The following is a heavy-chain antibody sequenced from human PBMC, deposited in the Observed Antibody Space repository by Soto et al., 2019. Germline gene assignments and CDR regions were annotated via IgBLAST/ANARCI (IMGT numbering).Heavy chain of an antibody. V-gene: IGHV1-69*13. J-gene: IGHJ4*02. CDR2: IIPIFGTA. Sequence: SVKVSCKASGGTFSSYAISWVRQAPGQGLEWMVGIIPIFGTANYAQKFQGRVTITADESTSTAYMELSSLRSEDTAVYYCARETCRITMIVVVMSTMIVVVITTNWGRGTLVTVSS. CDR3: ARETCRITMIVVVMSTMIVVVITTN. CDR1: GGTFSSYA. D-gene: IGHD3-22*01.